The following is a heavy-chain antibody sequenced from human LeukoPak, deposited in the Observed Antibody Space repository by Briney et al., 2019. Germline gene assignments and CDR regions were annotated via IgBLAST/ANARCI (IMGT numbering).Heavy chain of an antibody. V-gene: IGHV5-51*01. CDR1: GYSFRSYW. D-gene: IGHD2-15*01. J-gene: IGHJ4*02. CDR2: IYPGDSDT. CDR3: ARLGEVVVPRSFDY. Sequence: GESLKISCKTSGYSFRSYWIGWVRQLPGKGLEWMGIIYPGDSDTRYSPSFQGQVTISADKSISTAYLQWSSLKASDSAMYYCARLGEVVVPRSFDYWGQGTLVTVSS.